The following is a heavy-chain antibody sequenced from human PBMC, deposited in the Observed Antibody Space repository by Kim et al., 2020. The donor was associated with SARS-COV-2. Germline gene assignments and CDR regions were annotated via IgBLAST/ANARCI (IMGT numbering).Heavy chain of an antibody. CDR3: ARESSSSWDYYYYGMDV. D-gene: IGHD6-13*01. V-gene: IGHV3-11*01. Sequence: VKGRLPTSRDNAKNSRYLQMNSLRAEDTAVYYCARESSSSWDYYYYGMDVWGQGTTVTVSS. J-gene: IGHJ6*02.